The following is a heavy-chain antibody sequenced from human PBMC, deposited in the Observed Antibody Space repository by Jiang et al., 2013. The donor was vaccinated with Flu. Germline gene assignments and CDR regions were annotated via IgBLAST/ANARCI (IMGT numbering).Heavy chain of an antibody. J-gene: IGHJ4*02. D-gene: IGHD3-22*01. CDR3: AKTPTLNYYDSRPTFDY. V-gene: IGHV3-23*01. Sequence: SAISGSGGSTYYADSVKGRFTISRDNSKNTLYLQMNSLRAEDTAVYYCAKTPTLNYYDSRPTFDYWGQGTLVTVSS. CDR2: ISGSGGST.